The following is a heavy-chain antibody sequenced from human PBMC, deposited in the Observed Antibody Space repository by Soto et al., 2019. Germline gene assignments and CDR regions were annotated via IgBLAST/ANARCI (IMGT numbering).Heavy chain of an antibody. CDR2: ISYDGSNK. Sequence: GGSLRLSCAASGFTFSSYGMHWVRQAPGKGLEWVAVISYDGSNKYYADSVKGRFTISRDNSKNTLYLQMNSLRAEDTAVYYCAKERKVPKVLRYFDWFPRPVGPIDYWGQGTLVTVSS. J-gene: IGHJ4*02. D-gene: IGHD3-9*01. V-gene: IGHV3-30*18. CDR1: GFTFSSYG. CDR3: AKERKVPKVLRYFDWFPRPVGPIDY.